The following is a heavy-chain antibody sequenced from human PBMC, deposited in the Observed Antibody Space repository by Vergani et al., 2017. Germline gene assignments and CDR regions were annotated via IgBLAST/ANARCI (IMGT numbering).Heavy chain of an antibody. D-gene: IGHD2-15*01. CDR1: GNSISSGYY. CDR3: ARQGVVAADYYYGMDV. Sequence: QVQLQESGPGLVKPSETLSLTCAVSGNSISSGYYWGWIRQPPGKGLEWIGSIYHSGSTYYNPSLKSRVTISVDTSKNQFSLKLSSVTAADTAVYYCARQGVVAADYYYGMDVGGQGTTVTVSS. V-gene: IGHV4-38-2*01. CDR2: IYHSGST. J-gene: IGHJ6*02.